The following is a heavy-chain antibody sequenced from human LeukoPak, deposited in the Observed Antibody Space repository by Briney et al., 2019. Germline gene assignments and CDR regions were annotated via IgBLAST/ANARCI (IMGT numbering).Heavy chain of an antibody. J-gene: IGHJ6*02. D-gene: IGHD4-17*01. Sequence: QSGGSLRLSCAASGFTFSSYSMNWVRQAPGKGLEWVSYISSSSSTIYYADSVKGRFTISRDNAKSSLYLQMNSLRAEDTAVYYCARFLGDYDYGMDVWGQGTTVTVSS. V-gene: IGHV3-48*04. CDR1: GFTFSSYS. CDR2: ISSSSSTI. CDR3: ARFLGDYDYGMDV.